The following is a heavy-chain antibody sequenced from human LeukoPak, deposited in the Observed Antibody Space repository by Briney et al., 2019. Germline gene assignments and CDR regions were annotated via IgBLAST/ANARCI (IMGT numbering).Heavy chain of an antibody. V-gene: IGHV3-74*01. D-gene: IGHD2-2*01. CDR3: ASGGVLGYCSSTSCQ. Sequence: PGGSLRLSCTASGFTFSSYWMHWVRQAPGKGLVWVSRINSDGSSTSYADSVKGRFTISRDNAKNTLYLQMNSLRAEDTAVYYCASGGVLGYCSSTSCQGGQGTLVTVSS. CDR2: INSDGSST. J-gene: IGHJ4*02. CDR1: GFTFSSYW.